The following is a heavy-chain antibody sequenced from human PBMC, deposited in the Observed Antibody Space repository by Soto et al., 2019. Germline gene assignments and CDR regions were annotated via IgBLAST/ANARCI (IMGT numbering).Heavy chain of an antibody. Sequence: QVQLVQSGAEVKKPGSSVNVSCKTSGGTFGNSAVTWVRQAPGQGLEWLGGIVPMFGTANYAKKFQGRVTIPADESTITAYMELNSLKTDDTAVYYCARDGDPQSAFWSGPLGGGRFDPWGQGTLVTVSS. CDR1: GGTFGNSA. D-gene: IGHD3-3*01. CDR3: ARDGDPQSAFWSGPLGGGRFDP. CDR2: IVPMFGTA. V-gene: IGHV1-69*12. J-gene: IGHJ5*02.